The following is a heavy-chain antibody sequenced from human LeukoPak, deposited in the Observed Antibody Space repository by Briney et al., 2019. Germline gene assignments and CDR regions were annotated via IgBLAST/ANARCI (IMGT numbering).Heavy chain of an antibody. Sequence: SETLSLTCTVSGDSISSDNYYWSWIRQPAGKGLEWIGRISTTGSTNYNPSLKSRVTISVDTSKNQFSLKLSSVTAADTAVYYCAREEPPGIAAAVDYWGQGTLVTVSS. CDR2: ISTTGST. V-gene: IGHV4-61*02. CDR1: GDSISSDNYY. D-gene: IGHD6-13*01. CDR3: AREEPPGIAAAVDY. J-gene: IGHJ4*02.